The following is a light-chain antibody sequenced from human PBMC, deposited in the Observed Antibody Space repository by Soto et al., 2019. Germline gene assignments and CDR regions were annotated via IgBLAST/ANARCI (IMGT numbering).Light chain of an antibody. CDR3: QQRSNWPLT. CDR1: QSVSTY. V-gene: IGKV3-11*01. Sequence: EIVLTQSPATLSLSPGERATLSCRASQSVSTYLAWYQQKPGQAPRLLIYDASNRATGIPARFSGSGSGTDFTLTTSSLEPEDFADYYCQQRSNWPLTFGGGTKVEIK. CDR2: DAS. J-gene: IGKJ4*01.